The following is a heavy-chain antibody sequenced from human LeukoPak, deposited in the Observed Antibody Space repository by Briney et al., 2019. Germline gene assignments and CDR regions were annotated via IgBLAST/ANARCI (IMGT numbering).Heavy chain of an antibody. Sequence: PSETLSLTCTVSGGSLSTYYWSWIRQPPGKGLEWIGYIYNSGSTNYSPSLRSRVTISVDTSKNQFSLKLSSVTAADTAVYYCARGVLFDYWGQGTLVTVSS. J-gene: IGHJ4*02. CDR1: GGSLSTYY. CDR3: ARGVLFDY. CDR2: IYNSGST. V-gene: IGHV4-59*12.